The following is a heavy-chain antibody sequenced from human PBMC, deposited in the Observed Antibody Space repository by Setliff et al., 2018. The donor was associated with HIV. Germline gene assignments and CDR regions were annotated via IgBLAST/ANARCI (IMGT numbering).Heavy chain of an antibody. CDR1: GGSFSISSYY. V-gene: IGHV4-39*01. CDR2: INHSGNT. CDR3: ARASGAKYYYGMDV. Sequence: SETLSLTCTVSGGSFSISSYYWGWIRQTPGMGLEWIGSINHSGNTYYSPSLKNRVTISVDTSKNQFSLRLSSVTAADTAVYFCARASGAKYYYGMDVWGQGTTVTVSS. J-gene: IGHJ6*02. D-gene: IGHD1-26*01.